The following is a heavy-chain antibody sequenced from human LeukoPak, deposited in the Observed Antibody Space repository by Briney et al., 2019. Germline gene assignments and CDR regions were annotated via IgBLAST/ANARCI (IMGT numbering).Heavy chain of an antibody. CDR2: ISGYGDTT. CDR1: GFTFFNYA. J-gene: IGHJ4*02. V-gene: IGHV3-23*01. D-gene: IGHD6-19*01. Sequence: GGSLRLSCAASGFTFFNYAMSWVRQAPGKGLEWVSGISGYGDTTYYADPVKGRFTISRDNSKNTLYLQMNSLRAEDTALYYCAKPRLGYSSGWPFDYWGQGTLVTVPS. CDR3: AKPRLGYSSGWPFDY.